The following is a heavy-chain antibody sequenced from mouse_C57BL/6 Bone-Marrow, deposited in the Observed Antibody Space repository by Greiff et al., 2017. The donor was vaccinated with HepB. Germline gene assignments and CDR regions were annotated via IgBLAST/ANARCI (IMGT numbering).Heavy chain of an antibody. J-gene: IGHJ3*01. CDR1: GFTFSSYA. Sequence: EVKLVESGGGLVKPGGSLKLSCAASGFTFSSYAMSWVRQTPEKRLEWVATISDGGSYTYYPDNVKGRFTISRDNAKNNLYLQMSHLKSEDTAMYYCARDRGFAYWGQGTLVTVSA. CDR3: ARDRGFAY. CDR2: ISDGGSYT. V-gene: IGHV5-4*01.